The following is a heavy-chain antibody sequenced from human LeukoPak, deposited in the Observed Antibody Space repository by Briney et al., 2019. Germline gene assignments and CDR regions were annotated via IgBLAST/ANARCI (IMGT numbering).Heavy chain of an antibody. D-gene: IGHD3-9*01. V-gene: IGHV4-39*01. CDR1: GDYITTTNYY. CDR2: VFYSGTT. J-gene: IGHJ4*02. CDR3: ARRSRLYKHETTGYHDS. Sequence: SETLSLTCNVSGDYITTTNYYWAWIRQPPGKGLVWIASVFYSGTTYYNPSLKSRVTISMDTSRKQISLRLSSVSATDTAIYYGARRSRLYKHETTGYHDSWGQGTRVTVSS.